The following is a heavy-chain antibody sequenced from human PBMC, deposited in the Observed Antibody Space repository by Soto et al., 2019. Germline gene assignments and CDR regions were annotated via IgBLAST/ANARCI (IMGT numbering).Heavy chain of an antibody. V-gene: IGHV4-59*01. CDR2: IYYSGST. Sequence: PSETLSLTCTVSGGSISSYYWSWIRQPPGKGLEWIGYIYYSGSTNYNPSLKSRVTISVDTSKNQFSLKLSSVTAADTAVYYCARWIDYCSSTSCHQAIDYWGQGTLVTVSS. J-gene: IGHJ4*02. D-gene: IGHD2-2*01. CDR3: ARWIDYCSSTSCHQAIDY. CDR1: GGSISSYY.